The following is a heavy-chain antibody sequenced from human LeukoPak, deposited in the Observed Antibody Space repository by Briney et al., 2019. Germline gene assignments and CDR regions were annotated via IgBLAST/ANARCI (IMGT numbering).Heavy chain of an antibody. CDR3: AKELLRDYDFWSGSPDAFDI. Sequence: PGGSLRLSRAASGFTFSSYGMHWVRQAPGKGLEWVAFIRYDGSNKYYADSVKGRFTIPRDNSKNTLYLQMNSLRAEDTAVYYCAKELLRDYDFWSGSPDAFDIWGQGTMVTVSS. J-gene: IGHJ3*02. CDR2: IRYDGSNK. V-gene: IGHV3-30*02. CDR1: GFTFSSYG. D-gene: IGHD3-3*01.